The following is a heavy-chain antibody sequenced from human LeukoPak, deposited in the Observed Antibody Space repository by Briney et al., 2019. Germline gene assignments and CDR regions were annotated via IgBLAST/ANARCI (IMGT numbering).Heavy chain of an antibody. CDR1: GFIFKTYT. V-gene: IGHV3-21*01. CDR3: AREGNDYFYDQ. J-gene: IGHJ4*02. Sequence: GGSLRLSCAASGFIFKTYTMTWVRQAPGKGLEWVSSITGDCKYITYAASVKGRFTISRDNAKHSLYLQVASLRGDDTATYYCAREGNDYFYDQWGQGTLVTVSP. CDR2: ITGDCKYI. D-gene: IGHD3-16*01.